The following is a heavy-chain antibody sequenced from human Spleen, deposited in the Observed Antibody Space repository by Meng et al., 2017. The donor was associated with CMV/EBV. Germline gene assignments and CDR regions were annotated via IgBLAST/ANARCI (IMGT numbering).Heavy chain of an antibody. D-gene: IGHD3-10*01. J-gene: IGHJ5*02. CDR1: YTFTNYY. CDR2: INTRGGST. Sequence: YTFTNYYLHWVRQAPGQGPEWMGMINTRGGSTTYAEKFQGRVSMTRDTSTSTVTMDLSRLTYEDTAVYYCARDKGSRGLPKGNWFDPWGQGTLVTVSS. CDR3: ARDKGSRGLPKGNWFDP. V-gene: IGHV1-46*01.